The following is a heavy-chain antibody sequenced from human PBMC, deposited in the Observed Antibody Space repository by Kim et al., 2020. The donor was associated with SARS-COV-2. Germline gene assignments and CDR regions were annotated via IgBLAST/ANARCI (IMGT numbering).Heavy chain of an antibody. J-gene: IGHJ5*02. Sequence: SETLSLTCTVSGGSVSSYYWSWIRQPPGKGLEWIGYIYYSGSPNYNPSLKSRVTISVDTSKNQFSLNLNSVTAADTAVYYCARGGGVGWFDPWGQGTLVT. CDR2: IYYSGSP. CDR1: GGSVSSYY. CDR3: ARGGGVGWFDP. D-gene: IGHD3-3*01. V-gene: IGHV4-59*02.